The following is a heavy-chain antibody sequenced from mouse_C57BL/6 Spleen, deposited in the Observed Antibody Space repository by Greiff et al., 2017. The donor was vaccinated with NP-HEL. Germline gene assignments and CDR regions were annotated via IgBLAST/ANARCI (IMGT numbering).Heavy chain of an antibody. CDR2: IYPRSGNT. CDR1: GYTFTSYG. D-gene: IGHD2-1*01. Sequence: QVQLQQSGAELARPGASVKLSCKASGYTFTSYGISWVKQRTGQGLEWIGEIYPRSGNTYYNEKFKGKATLTADKSSSTAYMELRRLTSEDSAVYFCASGNPGFAYWGQGTLVTVSA. J-gene: IGHJ3*01. V-gene: IGHV1-81*01. CDR3: ASGNPGFAY.